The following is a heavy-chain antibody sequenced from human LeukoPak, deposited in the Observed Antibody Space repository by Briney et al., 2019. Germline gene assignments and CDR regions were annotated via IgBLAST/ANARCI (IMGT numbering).Heavy chain of an antibody. CDR1: GYTFTSYY. Sequence: GASVKVSCKASGYTFTSYYMHWVRQAPGQGLEWMGIINPSGGSTSYAQKFQGRVTMTRDMSTSTVYMELSSLRSEDTAVYYCARERLNMIVVVDYAFDIWGQGTMVTVSS. J-gene: IGHJ3*02. V-gene: IGHV1-46*01. D-gene: IGHD3-22*01. CDR3: ARERLNMIVVVDYAFDI. CDR2: INPSGGST.